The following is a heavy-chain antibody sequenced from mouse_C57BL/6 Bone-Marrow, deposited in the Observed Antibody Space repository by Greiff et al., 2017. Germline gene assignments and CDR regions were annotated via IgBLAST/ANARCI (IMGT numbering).Heavy chain of an antibody. CDR3: TARWGAY. Sequence: EVKVVESGGGLVQPGGSMKLSCVASGFTFSNYWMNWVRQSPEKGLEWVAQFRSNSDNYATHYAESVKGRFTISRDDAKSSVYLQMNNLRAEDTGIYYCTARWGAYWGQGTLVTVSA. D-gene: IGHD2-3*01. CDR1: GFTFSNYW. V-gene: IGHV6-3*01. CDR2: FRSNSDNYAT. J-gene: IGHJ3*01.